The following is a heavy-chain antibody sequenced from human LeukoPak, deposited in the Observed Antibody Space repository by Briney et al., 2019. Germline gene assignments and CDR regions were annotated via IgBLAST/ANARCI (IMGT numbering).Heavy chain of an antibody. V-gene: IGHV7-4-1*02. CDR2: INTNTGNP. J-gene: IGHJ2*01. Sequence: GASVTVSCKASGYTFTSYAMNWVRQAPGQGLEWMGWINTNTGNPTYAQGFTGRFVFSLDTSVSTAYLQISSLKAEDTAVYYCARALYSSSPWYFDLWGRGTLVTVSS. D-gene: IGHD6-6*01. CDR3: ARALYSSSPWYFDL. CDR1: GYTFTSYA.